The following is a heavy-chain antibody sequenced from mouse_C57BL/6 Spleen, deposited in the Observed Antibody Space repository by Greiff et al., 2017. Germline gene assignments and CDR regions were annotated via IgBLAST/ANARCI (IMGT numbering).Heavy chain of an antibody. V-gene: IGHV1-69*01. CDR2: IDPSDSYT. J-gene: IGHJ2*01. Sequence: QVQLQQPGAELVMPGASVKLSCKASGYTFTSYWMHWVKQRPGQGLEWIGEIDPSDSYTTYNQKFKGKSTLTVDKSSSTAYMQLSSLTSEDSAVYYCARNYGSSYGDYWGQGTTLTVSS. D-gene: IGHD1-1*01. CDR1: GYTFTSYW. CDR3: ARNYGSSYGDY.